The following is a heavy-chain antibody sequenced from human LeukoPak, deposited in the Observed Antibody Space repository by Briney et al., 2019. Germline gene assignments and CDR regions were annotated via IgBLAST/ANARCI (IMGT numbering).Heavy chain of an antibody. V-gene: IGHV3-7*01. D-gene: IGHD3-10*01. Sequence: GGSLRLSCAASGLTFSNYWMNWVRKAPGKGLEWVANMKQDGSEKYYVDSVKGRFTISRDNAKNSLYLQMNSLSSEDTAVYYCARITVIRVAAMDVWGKGTTVTISS. CDR1: GLTFSNYW. CDR2: MKQDGSEK. J-gene: IGHJ6*03. CDR3: ARITVIRVAAMDV.